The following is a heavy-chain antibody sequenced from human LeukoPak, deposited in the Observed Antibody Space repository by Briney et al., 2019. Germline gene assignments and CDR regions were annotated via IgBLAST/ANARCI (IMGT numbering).Heavy chain of an antibody. CDR1: GFTFDDYA. D-gene: IGHD3-22*01. V-gene: IGHV3-9*01. J-gene: IGHJ4*02. CDR3: AKDISAGLGDSSGYLGGYFDY. Sequence: PGGSLRLSCAASGFTFDDYAMHWVRHAPGKGLEWVSGISWDSGSISYADSVKGRFTISRDNAKNSLYLQMNSLRAEDTALYYCAKDISAGLGDSSGYLGGYFDYWGQGTLVTVSS. CDR2: ISWDSGSI.